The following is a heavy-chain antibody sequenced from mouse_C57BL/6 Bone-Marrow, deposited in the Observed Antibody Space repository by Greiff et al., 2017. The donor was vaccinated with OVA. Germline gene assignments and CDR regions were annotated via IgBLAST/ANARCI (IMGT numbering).Heavy chain of an antibody. J-gene: IGHJ2*01. CDR1: GYTFTSYW. CDR3: ARHITGLYFDY. Sequence: QVQLKQPGAELVKPGASVKLSCKASGYTFTSYWMHWVKQRPGRGLEWIGRIDPNSGGTKYTEKFKSKATLTVDKPSSTAYMQLSSLTSEDSAVYYCARHITGLYFDYWGQGTTLTVSS. V-gene: IGHV1-72*01. D-gene: IGHD1-1*01. CDR2: IDPNSGGT.